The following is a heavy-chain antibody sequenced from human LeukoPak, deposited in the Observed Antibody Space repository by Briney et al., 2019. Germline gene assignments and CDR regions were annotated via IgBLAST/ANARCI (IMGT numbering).Heavy chain of an antibody. CDR2: ISYDGSNK. V-gene: IGHV3-30*04. J-gene: IGHJ4*02. CDR3: ARDNYYDSSGYCVD. D-gene: IGHD3-22*01. CDR1: GFTFSSYA. Sequence: PGGSLRLSCAASGFTFSSYAMSWVRQAPGKGLEWVAVISYDGSNKYYADSVKGRFTISRDNSKNTLYLQMNSLRAEDTAVYYCARDNYYDSSGYCVDWGQGTLVTVSS.